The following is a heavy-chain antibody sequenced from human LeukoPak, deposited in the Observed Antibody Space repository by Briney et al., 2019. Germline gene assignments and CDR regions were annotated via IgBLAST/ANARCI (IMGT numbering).Heavy chain of an antibody. D-gene: IGHD6-19*01. CDR1: GYTFTSYD. Sequence: ASVKVSCKASGYTFTSYDINWVRQATGQGLEWMGWMNPNSGNTGYAQKFQGRVTMTRNTSISTAYMELSSLRSEDTAVYYCARAPGIAVAGDSYYYYGMDVWGQGTTVTVSS. CDR2: MNPNSGNT. CDR3: ARAPGIAVAGDSYYYYGMDV. J-gene: IGHJ6*02. V-gene: IGHV1-8*01.